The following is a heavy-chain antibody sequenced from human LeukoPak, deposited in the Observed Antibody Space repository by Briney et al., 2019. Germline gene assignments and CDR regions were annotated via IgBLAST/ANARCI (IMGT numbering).Heavy chain of an antibody. CDR1: GGTFSSYA. D-gene: IGHD6-13*01. CDR3: ATEGSRAWYSSPFDY. V-gene: IGHV1-69*13. J-gene: IGHJ4*02. Sequence: ASVKVSCKASGGTFSSYAISWVRQAPGQGLEWMGGIIPIFGTANYAQKFQGRVTITADESTSTAYMELSSLRSEDTAVYYCATEGSRAWYSSPFDYWGQGTLVTVSS. CDR2: IIPIFGTA.